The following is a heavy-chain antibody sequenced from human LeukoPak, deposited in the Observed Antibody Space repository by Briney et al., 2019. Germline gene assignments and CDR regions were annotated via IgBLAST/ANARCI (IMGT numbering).Heavy chain of an antibody. CDR3: AKRGVVIRVILVGFHKEAYYFES. CDR2: ISDTGGST. Sequence: VRQAPGXGLEWVAGISDTGGSTNYADSVKGRFTISRDNPKNTLYLQMNSLRAEDTVVYFCAKRGVVIRVILVGFHKEAYYFESWGQGVLVTVSS. V-gene: IGHV3-23*01. J-gene: IGHJ4*02. D-gene: IGHD3/OR15-3a*01.